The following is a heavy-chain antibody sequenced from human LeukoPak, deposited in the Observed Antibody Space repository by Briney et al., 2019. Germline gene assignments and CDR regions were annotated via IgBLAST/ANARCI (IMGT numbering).Heavy chain of an antibody. J-gene: IGHJ5*02. Sequence: PGGSLRLSCAASGFTFSSYAMSWVRQAPGKGLEWVANMNQDGSGKYYMDSVKGRFAISRDNAKNSLYLQMNNLRVEDTAVYYCARDNDRKDDSWGQGTLVTVSS. V-gene: IGHV3-7*01. CDR3: ARDNDRKDDS. D-gene: IGHD3-16*01. CDR2: MNQDGSGK. CDR1: GFTFSSYA.